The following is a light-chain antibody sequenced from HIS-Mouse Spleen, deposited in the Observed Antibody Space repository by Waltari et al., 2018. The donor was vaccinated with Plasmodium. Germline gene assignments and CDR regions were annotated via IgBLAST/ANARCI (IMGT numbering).Light chain of an antibody. CDR3: YSTDSSGNHRV. CDR1: ALPKKY. Sequence: SYELTQPPSVSVSPGQTARITCSGDALPKKYAYCYQQKSGQAPVRVIYEDSKRPTGIPERFSSSSSGTMATLTISGAQVEDEADYYCYSTDSSGNHRVFGGGTKLTVL. CDR2: EDS. V-gene: IGLV3-10*01. J-gene: IGLJ3*02.